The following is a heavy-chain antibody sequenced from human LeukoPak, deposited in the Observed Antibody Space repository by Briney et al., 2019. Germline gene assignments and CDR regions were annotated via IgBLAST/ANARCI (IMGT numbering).Heavy chain of an antibody. J-gene: IGHJ4*02. D-gene: IGHD3-22*01. CDR1: GYRFTSYW. V-gene: IGHV5-51*01. Sequence: PGESPKISCKGSGYRFTSYWIGWVRQMPGKGLEWMGVIYPGDSDTRYSPSFQGQVTISADKSISTAYLQWSSLKASDTAMYYCARRYYYDSSGYYYDYWGQGTLVTVSS. CDR3: ARRYYYDSSGYYYDY. CDR2: IYPGDSDT.